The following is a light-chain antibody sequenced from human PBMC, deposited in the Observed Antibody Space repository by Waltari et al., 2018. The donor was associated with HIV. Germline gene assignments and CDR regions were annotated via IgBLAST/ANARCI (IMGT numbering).Light chain of an antibody. CDR3: SAWDSSLRAQV. V-gene: IGLV10-54*01. CDR2: SNN. Sequence: QAGLTQPPSVSKGLRQPATLTCTGNSNNVGNHGATWLQLRQGPPPKRLSYSNNDRPSGIAERLSASRSGSTASLTITGLQPEDEADYYCSAWDSSLRAQVFGGGTKLSVL. J-gene: IGLJ3*02. CDR1: SNNVGNHG.